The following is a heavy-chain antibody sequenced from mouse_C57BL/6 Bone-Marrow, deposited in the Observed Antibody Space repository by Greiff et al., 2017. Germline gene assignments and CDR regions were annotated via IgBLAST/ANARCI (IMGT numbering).Heavy chain of an antibody. CDR2: ISSGGSYT. V-gene: IGHV5-6*01. J-gene: IGHJ4*01. CDR1: GFTFSSYG. CDR3: ARRGPVYAMDY. Sequence: DVQLQESWGDLVKPGGSLKLSCAASGFTFSSYGMSWVRQTPDKRLEWVATISSGGSYTYYPDSVTGRFTISRDNAKNTLYLQMSSLKSEYTAMYYCARRGPVYAMDYWGQGTSVTVSS.